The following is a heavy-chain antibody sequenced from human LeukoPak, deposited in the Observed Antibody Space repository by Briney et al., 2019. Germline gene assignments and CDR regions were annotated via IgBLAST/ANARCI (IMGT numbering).Heavy chain of an antibody. Sequence: GSSVKVSCKASGGTFSSYAISWVRQAPGQGLEWMGRINPIFGTANYAQKFQGRVKITTDESTSTAYMELSSLRSEDTAVYYCARDSEGYCSGGSCYFDYWGQGTLVTLSS. J-gene: IGHJ4*02. D-gene: IGHD2-15*01. V-gene: IGHV1-69*05. CDR1: GGTFSSYA. CDR2: INPIFGTA. CDR3: ARDSEGYCSGGSCYFDY.